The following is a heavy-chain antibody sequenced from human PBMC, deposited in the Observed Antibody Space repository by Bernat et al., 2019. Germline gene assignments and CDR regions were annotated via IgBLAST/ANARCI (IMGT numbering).Heavy chain of an antibody. V-gene: IGHV3-66*01. CDR3: SGYGGNSV. J-gene: IGHJ4*02. D-gene: IGHD2-21*02. CDR1: GFTVGDHH. Sequence: EVQVVTSGGGLVQPGESLRLSCAASGFTVGDHHMNWVRQAPGKGLEWVAVIYNGGATYYAASVQGRFTISRDSSKNTVYIQMSGLRAEDTAVYYCSGYGGNSVWDQGTRVTVSS. CDR2: IYNGGAT.